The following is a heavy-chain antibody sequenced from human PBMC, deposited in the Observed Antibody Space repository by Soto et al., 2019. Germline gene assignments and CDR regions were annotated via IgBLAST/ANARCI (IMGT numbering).Heavy chain of an antibody. CDR2: ISSSSSTI. CDR1: ELTCSGYS. D-gene: IGHD3-22*01. V-gene: IGHV3-48*02. Sequence: WGSMRLSCAASELTCSGYSRHWVRQTPGKGLECVSYISSSSSTIYYADSVKGRFTISRDNAKNSLYLQMNSLRDEDTAVYYCTRVERWAYDGSGYDYWGHGTLVTVS. CDR3: TRVERWAYDGSGYDY. J-gene: IGHJ4*01.